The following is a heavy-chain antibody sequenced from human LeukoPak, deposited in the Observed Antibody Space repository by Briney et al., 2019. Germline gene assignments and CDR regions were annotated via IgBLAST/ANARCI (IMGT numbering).Heavy chain of an antibody. V-gene: IGHV4-59*01. CDR1: GGSISSYY. CDR2: IYYIGST. J-gene: IGHJ4*02. CDR3: ARTYYYDSSGYYRFYYFDY. Sequence: SETLSLTCTVSGGSISSYYWSWIRQPPGKGLEWIGYIYYIGSTNYNPSLKSRVTISVDTSKNQFSLKLSSVTAADTAVYYCARTYYYDSSGYYRFYYFDYWGQGTLVTVSS. D-gene: IGHD3-22*01.